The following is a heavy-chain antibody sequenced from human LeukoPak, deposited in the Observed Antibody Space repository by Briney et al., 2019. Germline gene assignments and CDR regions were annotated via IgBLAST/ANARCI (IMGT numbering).Heavy chain of an antibody. CDR2: IYPGDSDT. J-gene: IGHJ6*02. V-gene: IGHV5-51*01. CDR3: ARTTVTTAFDYYYYGMDV. D-gene: IGHD4-17*01. Sequence: GGSLKISCKGSGYSFTSYWIGWVRQMPGKGLEWMGIIYPGDSDTRYSPSFQGQVTISADKSISTAYLQWSSLKASDTAMYYCARTTVTTAFDYYYYGMDVWGQGTTVTVSS. CDR1: GYSFTSYW.